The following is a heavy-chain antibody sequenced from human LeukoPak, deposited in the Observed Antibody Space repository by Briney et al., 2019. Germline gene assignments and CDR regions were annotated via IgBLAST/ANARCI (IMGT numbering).Heavy chain of an antibody. CDR1: GGSISSYY. CDR3: ARHLRSFYGSGSYSDY. Sequence: SETLSLTCTVSGGSISSYYWSWIRQPPGKGLEWIGLIYYSGSTNYNPSLKSRVTISVDTSKNQFSLKLNSVTAADTAVYYCARHLRSFYGSGSYSDYWGQGTLVTVSS. J-gene: IGHJ4*02. CDR2: IYYSGST. D-gene: IGHD3-10*01. V-gene: IGHV4-59*08.